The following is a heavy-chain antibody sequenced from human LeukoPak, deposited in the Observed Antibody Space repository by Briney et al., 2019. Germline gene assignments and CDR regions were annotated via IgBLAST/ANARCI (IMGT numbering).Heavy chain of an antibody. CDR1: GGTFSSYA. D-gene: IGHD3-10*01. CDR3: ARARRVRGVSPEYSWFDP. Sequence: SVKVSCKASGGTFSSYAISWVRQAPGQGLEWMGRITPVLGVANYAQKFQGRVTIIADKFTSTVYMELSSLRSEDTAVYYCARARRVRGVSPEYSWFDPWGQGTLVTVSS. V-gene: IGHV1-69*04. J-gene: IGHJ5*02. CDR2: ITPVLGVA.